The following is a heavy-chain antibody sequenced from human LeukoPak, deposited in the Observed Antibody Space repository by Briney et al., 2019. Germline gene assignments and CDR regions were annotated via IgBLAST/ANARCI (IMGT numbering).Heavy chain of an antibody. J-gene: IGHJ4*02. D-gene: IGHD6-19*01. Sequence: GGSLRLSCAASGFTLSSYGMHWVRQAPGKGLEWVAVISYDGSNKYYADSVKGRFTISRDNSKNTLYLQMNSLRAEDTAVYYCAKDDGSGWVNYWGQGTLVTVSS. CDR3: AKDDGSGWVNY. CDR2: ISYDGSNK. V-gene: IGHV3-30*18. CDR1: GFTLSSYG.